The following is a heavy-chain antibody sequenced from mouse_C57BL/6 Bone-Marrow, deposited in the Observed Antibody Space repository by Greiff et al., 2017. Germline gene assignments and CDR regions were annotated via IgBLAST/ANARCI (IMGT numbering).Heavy chain of an antibody. V-gene: IGHV14-4*01. CDR3: TTHELGPYYLDY. CDR2: IDPENGDT. J-gene: IGHJ2*01. Sequence: EVQRVESGAELVRPGASVKLSCTASGFNIKDDYMHWVKQRPEQGLEWIGWIDPENGDTEYASKFQGKATITADTSSNTAYLQISSLTSEDTAVYYCTTHELGPYYLDYWGQGTTLTVSS. D-gene: IGHD4-1*01. CDR1: GFNIKDDY.